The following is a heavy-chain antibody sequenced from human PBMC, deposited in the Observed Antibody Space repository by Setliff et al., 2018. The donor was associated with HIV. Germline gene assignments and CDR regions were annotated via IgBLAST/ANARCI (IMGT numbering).Heavy chain of an antibody. Sequence: SETLSLTCIVSGASISSSDYFLVWIRQPPGTGLEWIGSIYHTGTTSYNRSLQSRVTISVDTSKNHFSLKVNSVTASDTAVYYCTRRAHGRQEPLWDQGTLVTVSS. CDR1: GASISSSDYF. J-gene: IGHJ4*02. CDR3: TRRAHGRQEPL. CDR2: IYHTGTT. V-gene: IGHV4-39*02.